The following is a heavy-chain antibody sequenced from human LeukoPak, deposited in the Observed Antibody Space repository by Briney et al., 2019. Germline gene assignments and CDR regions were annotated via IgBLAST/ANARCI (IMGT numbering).Heavy chain of an antibody. D-gene: IGHD5-18*01. CDR2: INPSGGST. J-gene: IGHJ4*02. CDR1: GYTYTSYY. CDR3: ARGLDTAMVPSDY. Sequence: ASVKVSCKASGYTYTSYYMHWVRQAPGQGGEGMGIINPSGGSTSNAQKFQGRGNMTRDTATSTVYMEVSSLRSDDTAVYYCARGLDTAMVPSDYWGQGTLVTVSS. V-gene: IGHV1-46*01.